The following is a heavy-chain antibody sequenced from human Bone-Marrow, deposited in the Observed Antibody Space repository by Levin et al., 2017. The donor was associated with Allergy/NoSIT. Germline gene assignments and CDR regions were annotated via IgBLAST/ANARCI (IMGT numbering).Heavy chain of an antibody. CDR2: ISAYNGNT. CDR3: ARGDCSSTSCTISGYYGMDV. CDR1: GYSFTSYG. V-gene: IGHV1-18*01. J-gene: IGHJ6*02. D-gene: IGHD2-2*01. Sequence: GASVKVSCKASGYSFTSYGISWVRQAPGQGLEWMGWISAYNGNTNYAQKLQGRVTMTTDTSTSTAYMELRSLRSDDTAVYYCARGDCSSTSCTISGYYGMDVWGQGTTVTVSS.